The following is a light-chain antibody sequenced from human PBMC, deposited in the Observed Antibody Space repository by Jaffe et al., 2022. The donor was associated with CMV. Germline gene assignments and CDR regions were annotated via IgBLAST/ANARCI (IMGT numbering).Light chain of an antibody. J-gene: IGLJ2*01. CDR1: SSDVGGYNF. CDR2: DVS. Sequence: QSALTQPASVSGSPGQSITISCTGTSSDVGGYNFVSWYQQHPGKAPKLMTYDVSNRPSGVSNRFSGSKSGNTASLTISGLQAEDEADYYCSSYTSSSTSYVIFGGGTKLTVL. CDR3: SSYTSSSTSYVI. V-gene: IGLV2-14*03.